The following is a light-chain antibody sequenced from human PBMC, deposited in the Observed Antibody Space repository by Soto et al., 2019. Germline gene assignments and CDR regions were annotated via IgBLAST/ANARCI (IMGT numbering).Light chain of an antibody. V-gene: IGKV3-20*01. Sequence: ESVLTQSPGTLSMSPGERATLSCRASQSVSSSYSAWYQQKPGQAPRLLIYGASSRATGIPDRFSGSGSGKDFTLTISRLEPGDLVVYYCQQYGSSPFTFGPGTKVDIK. CDR2: GAS. CDR1: QSVSSSY. J-gene: IGKJ3*01. CDR3: QQYGSSPFT.